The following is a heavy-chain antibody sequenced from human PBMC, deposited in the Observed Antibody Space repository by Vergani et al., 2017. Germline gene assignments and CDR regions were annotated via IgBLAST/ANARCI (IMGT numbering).Heavy chain of an antibody. CDR3: ARGQHSRGLQDAFDI. CDR1: GFTFRSYL. J-gene: IGHJ3*02. CDR2: IKQDGSDK. Sequence: ELQLVESGGGLVQPGGSLRLSCAASGFTFRSYLMSWVRQAPGKGLEWVANIKQDGSDKYYVDSVKGRFTISGENAKNSLYLQMNSLRAEDTAGYYYARGQHSRGLQDAFDIWGQGTMVTVSS. V-gene: IGHV3-7*01. D-gene: IGHD6-13*01.